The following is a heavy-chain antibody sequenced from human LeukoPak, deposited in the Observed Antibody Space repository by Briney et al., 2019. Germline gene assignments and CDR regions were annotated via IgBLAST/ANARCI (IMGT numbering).Heavy chain of an antibody. Sequence: SETLSLTCAVSGGSLSSYYWSWIRQPPGKGLEWIGYIYYSGSTNYNPSLKSRVTISVDTSKNQFSLKLSSVTAADTAVYYCAAGGPHSVFGGGYYAFTPGGQGTLPTVSS. CDR1: GGSLSSYY. V-gene: IGHV4-59*01. J-gene: IGHJ5*02. CDR2: IYYSGST. D-gene: IGHD3-3*01. CDR3: AAGGPHSVFGGGYYAFTP.